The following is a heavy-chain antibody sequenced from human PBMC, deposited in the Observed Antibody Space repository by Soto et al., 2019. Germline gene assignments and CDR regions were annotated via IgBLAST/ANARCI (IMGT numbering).Heavy chain of an antibody. CDR3: ARHLAVAGNWEFDY. V-gene: IGHV3-53*01. CDR2: IYSGGST. Sequence: EGSLRLSCAASGFTVSSNYMSWVRQAPGKGLEWVSVIYSGGSTYYADSVKGRFTISRDNSKNTLYLQMNSLRAEDTAVYYCARHLAVAGNWEFDYWGQGTLVTVSS. D-gene: IGHD6-19*01. J-gene: IGHJ4*02. CDR1: GFTVSSNY.